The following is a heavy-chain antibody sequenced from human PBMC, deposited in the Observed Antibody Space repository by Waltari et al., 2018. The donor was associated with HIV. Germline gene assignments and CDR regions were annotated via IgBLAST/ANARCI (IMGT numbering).Heavy chain of an antibody. Sequence: QLVESGGGLVKPGGSLRLSCCGSGFTLRFCSYTMNWVRQAPGKGLEWVASISRSSSFIYSADSVKGRFTISRDNVKNSLYLQMNSLRTEDTAVYYCAREDYSGYVGHAFDIWGQGTMVTVS. D-gene: IGHD5-12*01. CDR3: AREDYSGYVGHAFDI. CDR1: GFTLRFCSYT. CDR2: ISRSSSFI. V-gene: IGHV3-21*02. J-gene: IGHJ3*02.